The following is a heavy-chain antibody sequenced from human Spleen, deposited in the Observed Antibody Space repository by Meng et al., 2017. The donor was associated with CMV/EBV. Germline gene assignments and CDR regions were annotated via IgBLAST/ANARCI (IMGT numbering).Heavy chain of an antibody. V-gene: IGHV1-2*02. CDR1: TDYY. CDR2: IDPNSGGT. J-gene: IGHJ4*02. D-gene: IGHD3-22*01. Sequence: TDYYIHWVRQAPGQGLEWMGWIDPNSGGTKYAQKFQGRVTMTRDTSISTAHMDLSRLRSDDTAVYYCASGYPETYYYDTDGYYPPRDYWGQGTLVTVSS. CDR3: ASGYPETYYYDTDGYYPPRDY.